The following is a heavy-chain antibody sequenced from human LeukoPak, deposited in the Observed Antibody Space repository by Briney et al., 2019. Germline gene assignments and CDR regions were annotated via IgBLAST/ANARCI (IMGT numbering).Heavy chain of an antibody. CDR3: TRDQMNY. D-gene: IGHD5-24*01. V-gene: IGHV3-53*01. CDR2: IFSNGDT. J-gene: IGHJ4*02. CDR1: EFTVSRNY. Sequence: PGGSLRLSCTASEFTVSRNYMLGVRQAPGKGLEWVSLIFSNGDTHYADSVKGGFTISRDTSKNTVSLQMNTLRVEDTAMYYCTRDQMNYWGQGNLVTVSS.